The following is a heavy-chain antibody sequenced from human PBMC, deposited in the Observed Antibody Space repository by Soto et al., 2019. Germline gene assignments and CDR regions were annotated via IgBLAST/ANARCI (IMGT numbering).Heavy chain of an antibody. CDR3: ARTSMHSRGYSPAHAGIDV. CDR2: IDPSDSYT. D-gene: IGHD5-18*01. V-gene: IGHV5-10-1*01. J-gene: IGHJ6*02. Sequence: GESLKISCKGSGYSFTSYWISWVRQMPGKGLEWMGRIDPSDSYTNYSPSFQGHVTISADKSISTAYLQWSSLKASDTAMYYCARTSMHSRGYSPAHAGIDVWGQRTTVPV. CDR1: GYSFTSYW.